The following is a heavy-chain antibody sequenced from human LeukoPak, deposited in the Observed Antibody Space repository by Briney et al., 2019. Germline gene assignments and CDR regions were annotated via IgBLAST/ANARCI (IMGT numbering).Heavy chain of an antibody. CDR3: ARGRDRSKTGDH. CDR2: IHPSGIF. D-gene: IGHD5-24*01. J-gene: IGHJ4*02. V-gene: IGHV4-34*01. Sequence: SETLSLTCAVYGGSFYDYYCSWLRQPPGKGLEWIGEIHPSGIFYHNPSLMSRVTISIDTSKSQFSLRLTSVTAADTAFYYCARGRDRSKTGDHWGQGSLVTVSS. CDR1: GGSFYDYY.